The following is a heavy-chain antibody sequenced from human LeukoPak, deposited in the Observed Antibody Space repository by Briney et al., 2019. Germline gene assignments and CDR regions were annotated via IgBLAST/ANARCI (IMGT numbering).Heavy chain of an antibody. CDR3: ARGGIRQTFDN. CDR1: GGSISTYY. J-gene: IGHJ4*02. V-gene: IGHV4-59*01. CDR2: IYYSGST. D-gene: IGHD3-3*02. Sequence: SETLSLTCTVSGGSISTYYWNWIRQPPGKGLEWIGYIYYSGSTNYNPSLKSRVTISVGTSKNQFSLNLTSVTAADTAVYYCARGGIRQTFDNWGQGTLDTVSS.